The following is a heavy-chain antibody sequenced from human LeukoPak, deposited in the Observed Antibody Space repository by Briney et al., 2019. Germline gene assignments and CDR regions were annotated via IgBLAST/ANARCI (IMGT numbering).Heavy chain of an antibody. CDR1: GGSISSGDYY. V-gene: IGHV4-30-4*01. J-gene: IGHJ6*04. CDR2: IYYSGST. CDR3: ARDHGMVRGVIIDYYGMDV. Sequence: SETLSLTCTVSGGSISSGDYYWSWIRQPPGKGLEWIGYIYYSGSTYYTPSLKSRVTISVDTSKNPFCLKLSSVTAAHTAVYYCARDHGMVRGVIIDYYGMDVWGKGTTVTVSP. D-gene: IGHD3-10*01.